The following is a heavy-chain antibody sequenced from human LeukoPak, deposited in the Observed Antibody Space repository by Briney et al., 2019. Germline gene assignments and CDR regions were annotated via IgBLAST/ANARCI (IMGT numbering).Heavy chain of an antibody. CDR3: ARDRLLHWLGLYYYGMDV. CDR2: ISYDGSNK. Sequence: GGSLRLSCAASGFTFSSYAMHWVRQAPGKGLEWVAVISYDGSNKYYADSVKGRFTISRDNSKNTLYLQMNSLRAEDTAVYYCARDRLLHWLGLYYYGMDVWGQGTTVTVSS. V-gene: IGHV3-30-3*01. J-gene: IGHJ6*02. D-gene: IGHD3-9*01. CDR1: GFTFSSYA.